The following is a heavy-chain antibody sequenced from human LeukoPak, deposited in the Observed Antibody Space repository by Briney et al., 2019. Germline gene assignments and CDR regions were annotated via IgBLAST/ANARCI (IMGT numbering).Heavy chain of an antibody. V-gene: IGHV4-30-2*06. CDR2: IYDRGPA. D-gene: IGHD3-10*01. Sequence: SGTLSLTCTVSGGAIASGGYSWNWIRQSPGKGLEWIGCIYDRGPAYYNPSLKSRFTISVDRPKNQFFLNVTSLTAADTAVYYCARSRQASGLLSSWGQGTPVVVSS. J-gene: IGHJ5*02. CDR1: GGAIASGGYS. CDR3: ARSRQASGLLSS.